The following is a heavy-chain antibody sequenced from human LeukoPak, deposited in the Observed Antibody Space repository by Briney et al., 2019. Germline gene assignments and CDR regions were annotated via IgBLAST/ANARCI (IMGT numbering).Heavy chain of an antibody. CDR1: GYTFTSYG. D-gene: IGHD4-17*01. J-gene: IGHJ4*02. CDR2: ISGYNGNT. V-gene: IGHV1-18*01. CDR3: ARGLRYGDYLAPLDY. Sequence: ASVKVSCKASGYTFTSYGISWVRQAPGQGLEWMGWISGYNGNTKYAQKLQGRVTMTTDTSTSTAYMEVRSLRSDDTAVYYCARGLRYGDYLAPLDYWGQGNLVTVSS.